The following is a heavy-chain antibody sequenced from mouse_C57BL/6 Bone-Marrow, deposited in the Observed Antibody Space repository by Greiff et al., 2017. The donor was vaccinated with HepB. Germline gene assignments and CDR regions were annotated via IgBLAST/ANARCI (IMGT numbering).Heavy chain of an antibody. CDR3: TRGTTVVATRYFDV. V-gene: IGHV6-6*01. Sequence: DVMLVESGGGLVQPGGSMKLSCAASGFTFSDAWMDWVRQSPEKGLEWVAEIRNKANNHATYYAESVKGRFTISRDDSKSSVYLQMNSLRAEDTGIYYCTRGTTVVATRYFDVWGTGTTVTVSS. J-gene: IGHJ1*03. CDR1: GFTFSDAW. D-gene: IGHD1-1*01. CDR2: IRNKANNHAT.